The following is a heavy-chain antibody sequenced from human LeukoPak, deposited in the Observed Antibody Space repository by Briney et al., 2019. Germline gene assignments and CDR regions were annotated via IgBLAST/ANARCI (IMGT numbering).Heavy chain of an antibody. J-gene: IGHJ6*03. CDR3: AREAAVAGYYMDV. Sequence: GGSLRLSCAASGFTFSSYSMNWVRQAPGKGLEWVSSISSSSSYIYYADSVKGRFTISRDNAKNSLYLQMNSLGAEDTAVYYCAREAAVAGYYMDVWGKGTTVTVSS. D-gene: IGHD6-19*01. V-gene: IGHV3-21*01. CDR1: GFTFSSYS. CDR2: ISSSSSYI.